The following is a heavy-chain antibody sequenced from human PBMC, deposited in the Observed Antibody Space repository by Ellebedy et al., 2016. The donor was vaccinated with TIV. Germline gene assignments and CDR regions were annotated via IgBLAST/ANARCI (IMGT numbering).Heavy chain of an antibody. V-gene: IGHV3-74*01. CDR1: GFTFSNHW. CDR2: IDTDGSST. Sequence: GESLKISCAASGFTFSNHWMHWVRQAPGKGLVWVSRIDTDGSSTSYADSVKGRFTISRDNAKNTLYVQMNSLRAEDTAVYYCARDGIVGGPTEYYFDSWGQGTLVTVSS. J-gene: IGHJ4*02. CDR3: ARDGIVGGPTEYYFDS. D-gene: IGHD1-26*01.